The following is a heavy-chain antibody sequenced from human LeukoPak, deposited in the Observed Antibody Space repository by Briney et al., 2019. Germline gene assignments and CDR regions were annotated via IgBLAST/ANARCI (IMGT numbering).Heavy chain of an antibody. D-gene: IGHD3-22*01. CDR3: AKDRSSGYYYSDY. CDR1: GFTSSSYG. CDR2: ISYDGSNK. Sequence: PGGSLRLSCAASGFTSSSYGMHWVRQAPGKGLEWVAVISYDGSNKYYADSVKGRFTISRDNSKNTLYLQMNSLRAEDTAVYYCAKDRSSGYYYSDYWGQGTLVTVSS. V-gene: IGHV3-30*18. J-gene: IGHJ4*02.